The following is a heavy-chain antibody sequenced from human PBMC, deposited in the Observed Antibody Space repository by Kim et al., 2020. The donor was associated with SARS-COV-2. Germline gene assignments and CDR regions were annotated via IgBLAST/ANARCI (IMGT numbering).Heavy chain of an antibody. J-gene: IGHJ4*02. CDR2: IWYDVNRK. Sequence: GGSLRLSCAASGFTFSTYAMHWVRQAPGKGLEWVAVIWYDVNRKYYTASVKGRFTISRDNSKNTLYLQMNSLRAEDTAVYYCAKDRTAAAAKGTHFDYWGQGTLVTVSS. CDR3: AKDRTAAAAKGTHFDY. CDR1: GFTFSTYA. V-gene: IGHV3-33*06. D-gene: IGHD6-13*01.